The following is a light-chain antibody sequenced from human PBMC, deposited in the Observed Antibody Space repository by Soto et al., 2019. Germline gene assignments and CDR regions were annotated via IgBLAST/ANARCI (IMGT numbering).Light chain of an antibody. CDR2: DAS. J-gene: IGKJ5*01. CDR3: QQYDYLVT. V-gene: IGKV1-33*01. CDR1: QDIRNS. Sequence: DIQMTQSPSSLSASVGDRVTITCQASQDIRNSLNWYQQKPGRAPKLLIYDASNVETGVPSRFSGTGSGTHFSFRISSLQPEDFATYYCQQYDYLVTFGQGTRLEIK.